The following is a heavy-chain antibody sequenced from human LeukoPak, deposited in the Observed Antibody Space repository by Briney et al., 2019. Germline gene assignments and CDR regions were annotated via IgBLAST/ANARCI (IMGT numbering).Heavy chain of an antibody. V-gene: IGHV4-59*01. Sequence: SETLSLTCTVSGGSLSSYYWSWIRQPPGKGLEWIGYSHYRGDTNYNPSLKSRVTISVDTSNNQLSLKLTSVIAADMAVYYCARASSSGYYADFWGQGTLVTVSS. J-gene: IGHJ4*02. CDR3: ARASSSGYYADF. D-gene: IGHD6-19*01. CDR1: GGSLSSYY. CDR2: SHYRGDT.